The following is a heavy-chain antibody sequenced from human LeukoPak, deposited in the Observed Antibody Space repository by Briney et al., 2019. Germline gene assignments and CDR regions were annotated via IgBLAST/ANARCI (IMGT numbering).Heavy chain of an antibody. V-gene: IGHV1-2*02. CDR3: ARAESRIAARRGVSGY. Sequence: ASVKVSCKASGYTFTGYYMHWARQAPGQGLEWMGWINPNSGGTNYAQKFQGRVTMTRDTSISTAYMELSRLRSDDTAVYYCARAESRIAARRGVSGYWGQGTLVTVSS. CDR1: GYTFTGYY. CDR2: INPNSGGT. J-gene: IGHJ4*02. D-gene: IGHD6-6*01.